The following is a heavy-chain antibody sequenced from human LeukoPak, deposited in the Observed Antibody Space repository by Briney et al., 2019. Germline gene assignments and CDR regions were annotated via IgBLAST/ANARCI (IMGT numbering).Heavy chain of an antibody. CDR3: ATVYSSGWYYYFDY. V-gene: IGHV1-24*01. CDR2: FDPEDGET. Sequence: ASVKVSCTVSGYTLTELSMHWVRQAPGKGLEWMGGFDPEDGETIYAQKFQGRVTMTEDTSTDTAYMELSSLRSEDTAVYYCATVYSSGWYYYFDYWGQGTLVTVSS. CDR1: GYTLTELS. J-gene: IGHJ4*02. D-gene: IGHD6-19*01.